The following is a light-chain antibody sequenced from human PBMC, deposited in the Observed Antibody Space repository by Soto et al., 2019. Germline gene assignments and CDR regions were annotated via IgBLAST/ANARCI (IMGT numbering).Light chain of an antibody. Sequence: EIAMTQSPATLSVSPGERATLSCRASQSISTELAWYQQKPGQPPRLLIYSASTGATGVPARFTGSGSGSEFTLTISGLQSEDFAVYYCQQGHNWPLTFGQGTRLEI. CDR3: QQGHNWPLT. J-gene: IGKJ2*01. V-gene: IGKV3-15*01. CDR2: SAS. CDR1: QSISTE.